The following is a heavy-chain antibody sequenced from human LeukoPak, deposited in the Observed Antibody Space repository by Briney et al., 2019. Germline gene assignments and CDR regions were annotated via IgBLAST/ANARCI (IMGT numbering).Heavy chain of an antibody. V-gene: IGHV3-15*01. CDR3: TTFSGLGTWFDP. CDR1: GFTFSNAW. J-gene: IGHJ5*02. CDR2: IKSNSGGGTA. Sequence: GGSLRLSCAASGFTFSNAWMTWVRQAPGKGLEWVGRIKSNSGGGTADYAAPVKGRFTISRDDSKNTLYLQMNSLKTEDTAVYYCTTFSGLGTWFDPWGRETLVTVS. D-gene: IGHD1-1*01.